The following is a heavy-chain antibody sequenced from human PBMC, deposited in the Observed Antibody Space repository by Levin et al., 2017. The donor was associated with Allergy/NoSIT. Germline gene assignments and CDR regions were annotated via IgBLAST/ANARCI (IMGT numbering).Heavy chain of an antibody. CDR1: GFTFSDYY. CDR2: ISSSGSTI. Sequence: GGSLRLSCAASGFTFSDYYMSWIRQAPGKGLEWVSYISSSGSTIYYADSVKGRFTISRDNAKNSLYLQMNSLRAEDTAAYYCARSLVVVAATGFDYWGQGTLVTVSS. D-gene: IGHD2-15*01. CDR3: ARSLVVVAATGFDY. J-gene: IGHJ4*02. V-gene: IGHV3-11*01.